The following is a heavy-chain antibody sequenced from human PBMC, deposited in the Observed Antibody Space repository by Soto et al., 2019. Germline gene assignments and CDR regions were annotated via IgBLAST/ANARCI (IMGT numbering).Heavy chain of an antibody. CDR1: GYTLSEFS. V-gene: IGHV1-24*01. Sequence: QVHLVQSGAEVKKPGASVKVSCKVSGYTLSEFSMHWVRQAPGKGLEWMGGFDPEDGKTIYAQNFHGRVTMTEDKSTDTAYLVLSSLRSEDTAVYYCASRARFYFGDSYFDSWGEGTLVTVSS. CDR2: FDPEDGKT. CDR3: ASRARFYFGDSYFDS. D-gene: IGHD2-21*01. J-gene: IGHJ4*02.